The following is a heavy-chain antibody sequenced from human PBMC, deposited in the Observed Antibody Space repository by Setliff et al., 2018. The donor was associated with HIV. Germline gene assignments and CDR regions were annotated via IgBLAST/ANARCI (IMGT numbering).Heavy chain of an antibody. V-gene: IGHV1-18*01. Sequence: ASVKVSCKASGYNFTSYGITWVRQAPGQGLEWMGWISAYHHKTNYAQKLQGRVTMTTDTSTSTAYMELRSLRSDDTAVYYCARYRPRSYDDILTGFGRFDYWGQGSLVTVSS. J-gene: IGHJ4*02. CDR3: ARYRPRSYDDILTGFGRFDY. CDR2: ISAYHHKT. D-gene: IGHD3-9*01. CDR1: GYNFTSYG.